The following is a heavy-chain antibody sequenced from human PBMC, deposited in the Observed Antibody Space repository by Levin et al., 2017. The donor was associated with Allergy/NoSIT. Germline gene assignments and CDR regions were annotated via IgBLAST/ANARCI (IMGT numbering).Heavy chain of an antibody. D-gene: IGHD1-14*01. CDR1: GYTFTSYG. Sequence: ASVKVSCKASGYTFTSYGITWVRQAPGQGLEWMGWINTHSGNTNYAQKLQGRVTVTTDTSTSTAYMELRSLRSDDTAVYYCARRGITQYFYYGLAVWGQGTTVTVSS. CDR2: INTHSGNT. J-gene: IGHJ6*02. CDR3: ARRGITQYFYYGLAV. V-gene: IGHV1-18*01.